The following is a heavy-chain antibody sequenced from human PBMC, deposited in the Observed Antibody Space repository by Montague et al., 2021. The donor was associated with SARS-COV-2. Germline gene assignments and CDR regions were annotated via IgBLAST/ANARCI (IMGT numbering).Heavy chain of an antibody. CDR1: GGSFSNYY. Sequence: SETLSLTCAVYGGSFSNYYWTWIRQPPGKGLEWIGEINHSGSTTYNPSLKSRVTISVDTSKNQFSLQLSPVTAADTAVYFCGRGGIEARRHYFDYWGQGTLVTVSS. V-gene: IGHV4-34*01. CDR3: GRGGIEARRHYFDY. J-gene: IGHJ4*02. D-gene: IGHD6-6*01. CDR2: INHSGST.